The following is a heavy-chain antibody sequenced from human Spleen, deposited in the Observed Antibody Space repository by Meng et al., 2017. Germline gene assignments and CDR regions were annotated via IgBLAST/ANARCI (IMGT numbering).Heavy chain of an antibody. CDR2: IYQSGST. CDR3: ARDQPYTAMVVDY. J-gene: IGHJ4*02. Sequence: SETLSLTCAVSGYSITGSYNWGWIRQSPGKGLEWIGSIYQSGSTYYNPSLKSRVTMSADTSKNQFSLKLASVTAADTAVYYCARDQPYTAMVVDYWGQRTLVTVSS. CDR1: GYSITGSYN. V-gene: IGHV4-38-2*02. D-gene: IGHD5-18*01.